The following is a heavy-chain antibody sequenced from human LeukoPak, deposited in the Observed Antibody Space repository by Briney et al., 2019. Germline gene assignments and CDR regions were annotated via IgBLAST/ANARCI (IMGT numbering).Heavy chain of an antibody. V-gene: IGHV3-33*06. CDR2: IWHDGSAE. D-gene: IGHD6-19*01. CDR3: AKDNRGGWSGYFDY. J-gene: IGHJ4*02. Sequence: GGSLRLSCATSGLIFSSYGMYWVRQAPGKGLEWVAVIWHDGSAEFYADSVKGRFSISRDDSKNTVYLQMNSLRAEDTALYYCAKDNRGGWSGYFDYWGQGVLVTVSS. CDR1: GLIFSSYG.